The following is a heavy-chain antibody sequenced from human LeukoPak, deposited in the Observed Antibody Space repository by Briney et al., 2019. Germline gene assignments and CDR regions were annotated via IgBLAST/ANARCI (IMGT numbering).Heavy chain of an antibody. CDR3: AELGITMIGGV. CDR2: ISSSGSTI. Sequence: GGSLRLSCAASGFTFSSYGMSWARQAAGKGLEWVSYISSSGSTIYYADSVKGRFTISRDNAKNSLYLQMNSLRAEDTAVYYCAELGITMIGGVWGKGTTVTISS. CDR1: GFTFSSYG. D-gene: IGHD3-10*02. V-gene: IGHV3-48*04. J-gene: IGHJ6*04.